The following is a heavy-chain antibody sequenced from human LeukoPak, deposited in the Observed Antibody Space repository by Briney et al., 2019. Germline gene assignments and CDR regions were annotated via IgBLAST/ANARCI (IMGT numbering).Heavy chain of an antibody. CDR3: AKVGTYGGFDFDY. CDR1: GFTFSSYA. CDR2: ISYDGSNK. V-gene: IGHV3-30*07. J-gene: IGHJ4*02. D-gene: IGHD1-26*01. Sequence: GRSLRLSCAASGFTFSSYAMHWVRQAPGKGLEWVAVISYDGSNKYYADSVKGRFTVSRDNSKNTLYLQMNSLRAEDTAVYYCAKVGTYGGFDFDYWGQGTLVTVSS.